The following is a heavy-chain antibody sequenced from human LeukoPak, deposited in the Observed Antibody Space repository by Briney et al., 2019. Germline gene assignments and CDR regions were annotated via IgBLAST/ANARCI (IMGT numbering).Heavy chain of an antibody. CDR1: GGSFSGYY. CDR3: ARGRGWNWFDP. Sequence: SETLSLTCAVYGGSFSGYYWSWIRQPPGKGLEWIGEINHSGSTNYNPPLKSRVTISVDGSKNQFSLRLNSVTAADTAVYYCARGRGWNWFDPWGQGTLVTVSS. V-gene: IGHV4-34*01. J-gene: IGHJ5*02. CDR2: INHSGST. D-gene: IGHD3-10*01.